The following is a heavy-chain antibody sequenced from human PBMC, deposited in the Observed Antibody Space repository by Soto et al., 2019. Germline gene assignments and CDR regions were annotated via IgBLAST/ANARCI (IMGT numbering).Heavy chain of an antibody. CDR2: INHSGST. J-gene: IGHJ6*02. D-gene: IGHD5-12*01. V-gene: IGHV4-34*01. Sequence: PSETLSLTCAVYGGSFSGYYWSWIRQPPGKGLEWIGEINHSGSTNYNPSLKSRVTISVDTSKNQFSLKLSSVTAADTAVYYCASPIRGGYDSDPTPGNGMDVWGQGTTVTAP. CDR1: GGSFSGYY. CDR3: ASPIRGGYDSDPTPGNGMDV.